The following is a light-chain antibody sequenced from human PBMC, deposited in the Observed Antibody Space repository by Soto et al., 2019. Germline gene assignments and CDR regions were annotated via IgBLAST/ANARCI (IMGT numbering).Light chain of an antibody. CDR1: QSVTSSY. CDR2: GAS. CDR3: LQYGSSPA. J-gene: IGKJ4*01. V-gene: IGKV3-20*01. Sequence: EIVLTQSPGTLSLSPGERATLSCRASQSVTSSYLAWYQQKPGQAPRLLIYGASSRATGIPDRFSGSGSGTDFTLTSSRLEPEDFAVYYCLQYGSSPAFGGGNKVEIK.